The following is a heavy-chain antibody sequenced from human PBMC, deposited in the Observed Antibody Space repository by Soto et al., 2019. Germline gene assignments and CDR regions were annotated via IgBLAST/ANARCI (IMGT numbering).Heavy chain of an antibody. CDR3: ARGGYSYGYYYYSGMDV. D-gene: IGHD5-18*01. CDR2: INHSGST. V-gene: IGHV4-34*01. CDR1: CGSFSGYY. J-gene: IGHJ6*02. Sequence: SETVSLTCAVYCGSFSGYYWSWIRQPPGKGLEWIGEINHSGSTNYNPSLKSRVTISVDTSKNQFSLKLSSVTAADTAVYYCARGGYSYGYYYYSGMDVWGQGTTVTVSS.